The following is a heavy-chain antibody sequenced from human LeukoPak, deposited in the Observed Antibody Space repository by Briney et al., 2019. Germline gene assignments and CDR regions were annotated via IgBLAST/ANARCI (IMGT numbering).Heavy chain of an antibody. V-gene: IGHV3-30-3*01. CDR2: ISYDGSNK. CDR3: ASQGGLLWFGELSGGMDV. D-gene: IGHD3-10*01. Sequence: GSLLLSCAASGFTFSSYAMNWVRQAPGKGLEWVAFISYDGSNKYYADSVKGRFTISRDNSKNTLYLQMNSLRAEDTAVYYCASQGGLLWFGELSGGMDVWGQGTTVTVSS. CDR1: GFTFSSYA. J-gene: IGHJ6*02.